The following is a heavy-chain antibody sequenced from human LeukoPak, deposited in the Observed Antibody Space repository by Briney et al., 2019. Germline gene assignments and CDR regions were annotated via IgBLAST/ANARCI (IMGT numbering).Heavy chain of an antibody. CDR2: INPNSGGT. CDR1: GGTFSSYA. CDR3: ARGALDYGGNPGDH. V-gene: IGHV1-2*06. Sequence: ASVKVSCKASGGTFSSYAISWVRQAPGQGLEWMGRINPNSGGTNYAQKFQGRVTMTRDTSISTAYMELSRLRSDDTAVYYCARGALDYGGNPGDHWGQGTLVTVSS. J-gene: IGHJ4*02. D-gene: IGHD4-23*01.